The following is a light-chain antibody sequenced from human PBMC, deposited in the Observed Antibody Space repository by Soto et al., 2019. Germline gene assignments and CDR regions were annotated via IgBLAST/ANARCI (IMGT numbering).Light chain of an antibody. J-gene: IGKJ2*01. V-gene: IGKV3-20*01. Sequence: EIVLTQSPGTLSLSPGERATLSCRANQNVSSNYLAWYQQRPGQAPRLLMYGAFIRATGIPDRISGSGSGTDFTVTISRLEPEDFAVYYCQYYGGYYGSSPRYTFGQGTKLDIK. CDR1: QNVSSNY. CDR3: QYYGGYYGSSPRYT. CDR2: GAF.